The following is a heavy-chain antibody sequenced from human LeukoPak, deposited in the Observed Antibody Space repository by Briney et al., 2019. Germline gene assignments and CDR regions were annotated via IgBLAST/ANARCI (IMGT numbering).Heavy chain of an antibody. D-gene: IGHD3-9*01. J-gene: IGHJ4*02. Sequence: SETLSLTCTVSGGSISSYYWSWIRQPPGKGLEGIGYMSYSGSTNYNPSLKSRVTISVDPSKNQFSLKLSSVTAAATAVYYCARTYYDILTGYYPYYLDYWGQGTLVTVSS. V-gene: IGHV4-59*01. CDR1: GGSISSYY. CDR2: MSYSGST. CDR3: ARTYYDILTGYYPYYLDY.